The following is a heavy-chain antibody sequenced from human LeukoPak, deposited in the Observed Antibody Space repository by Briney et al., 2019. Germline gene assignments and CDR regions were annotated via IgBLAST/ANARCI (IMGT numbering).Heavy chain of an antibody. V-gene: IGHV3-30*18. D-gene: IGHD6-19*01. CDR3: AKEVTPVSGQNYFVD. J-gene: IGHJ4*02. Sequence: PGGSLRLSCAASVFTFSSYGMHGVRQAPGRGVEGGAVISYDGRTHIYADSVKGRFTVSRDNSKSPLYLEMNGLRADDTAMYYRAKEVTPVSGQNYFVDWGQGTLVTVSS. CDR2: ISYDGRTH. CDR1: VFTFSSYG.